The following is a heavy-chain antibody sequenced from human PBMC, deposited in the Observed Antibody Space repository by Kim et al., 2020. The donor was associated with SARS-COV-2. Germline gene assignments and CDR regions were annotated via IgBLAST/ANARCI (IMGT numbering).Heavy chain of an antibody. Sequence: GGSLRLSCAASGFTFSDFGMHWIRQAPGKGLEWVAVISNDGSREYYADSMKGRFTISRDNSKNTLYLQMNSLRVEDTAVYYCAKSRLGAPSSYYYSMDVWGEGATVTVPS. J-gene: IGHJ6*04. V-gene: IGHV3-30*18. CDR2: ISNDGSRE. D-gene: IGHD1-26*01. CDR1: GFTFSDFG. CDR3: AKSRLGAPSSYYYSMDV.